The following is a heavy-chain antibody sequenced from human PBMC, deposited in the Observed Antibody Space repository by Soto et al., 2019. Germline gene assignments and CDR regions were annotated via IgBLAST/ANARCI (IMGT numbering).Heavy chain of an antibody. Sequence: EVQLVESEGGLVQPGGSLRLSCEASGFIFTTSDMSWVRQAPGKGLEWISSITITGDTTHYADSVKGRFTISRDNSRNTGYLKMNSLRVDDTAVYYLAKGGGGDHGYWGQGTLVAVSS. D-gene: IGHD2-21*02. CDR3: AKGGGGDHGY. CDR2: ITITGDTT. V-gene: IGHV3-23*04. CDR1: GFIFTTSD. J-gene: IGHJ4*02.